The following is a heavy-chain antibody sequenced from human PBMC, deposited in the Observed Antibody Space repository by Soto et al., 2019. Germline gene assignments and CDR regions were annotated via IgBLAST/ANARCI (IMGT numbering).Heavy chain of an antibody. J-gene: IGHJ6*02. V-gene: IGHV1-46*01. CDR3: ARDSTAATDYYYGMDV. CDR2: INPSGGST. D-gene: IGHD6-13*01. CDR1: GYTFTSYY. Sequence: ASVKVSCKASGYTFTSYYMHWVRQAPGQGLEWMGIINPSGGSTSYAQKFQGRVTMTRDTSTSTVYMELSSLRSEDTAVYYCARDSTAATDYYYGMDVWGQGTTVTVSS.